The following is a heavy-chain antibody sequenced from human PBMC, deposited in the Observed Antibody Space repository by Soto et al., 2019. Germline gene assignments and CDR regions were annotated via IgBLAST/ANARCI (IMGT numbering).Heavy chain of an antibody. V-gene: IGHV3-30*03. CDR3: ARSIAARLNWFDP. J-gene: IGHJ5*02. D-gene: IGHD6-6*01. Sequence: GGSLRLSCASSGFTFSSYGMHWVRQAPGKGLEWVAVITHDGNNKNYADSVRGRFTISRDNSKNTVYLQMNSLRAEDTAVYYCARSIAARLNWFDPWGQGTLLTVSS. CDR2: ITHDGNNK. CDR1: GFTFSSYG.